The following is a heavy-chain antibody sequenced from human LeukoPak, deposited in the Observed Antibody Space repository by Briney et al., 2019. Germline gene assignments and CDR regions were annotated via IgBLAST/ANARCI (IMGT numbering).Heavy chain of an antibody. J-gene: IGHJ6*02. CDR2: ISWNSGSI. Sequence: GRSLRLSCAASGFTFDDYAMHWVRQAPGKGLEWVSGISWNSGSIGYADSVKGRFTISRDNAKNSLYPQMNSLRAEDTALYYCAKDTYSSSWYRVPYYYYYGMDVWGQGTTVTVSS. CDR1: GFTFDDYA. V-gene: IGHV3-9*01. D-gene: IGHD6-13*01. CDR3: AKDTYSSSWYRVPYYYYYGMDV.